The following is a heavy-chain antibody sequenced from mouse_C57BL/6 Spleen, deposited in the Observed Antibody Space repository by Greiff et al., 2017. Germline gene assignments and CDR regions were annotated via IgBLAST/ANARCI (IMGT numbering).Heavy chain of an antibody. CDR1: GYTFTSYW. J-gene: IGHJ2*01. CDR2: IDPSDSYT. CDR3: ARGGITTVVVYYFDD. V-gene: IGHV1-69*01. Sequence: QVQLQQPGAELVMPGASVKLSCKASGYTFTSYWMHWVKQRPGQGLEWIGEIDPSDSYTNYNQKFKGKSTLTVDKSSSTAYMQLSSLTSEDSAVYYGARGGITTVVVYYFDDWGKGTTLTVSS. D-gene: IGHD1-1*01.